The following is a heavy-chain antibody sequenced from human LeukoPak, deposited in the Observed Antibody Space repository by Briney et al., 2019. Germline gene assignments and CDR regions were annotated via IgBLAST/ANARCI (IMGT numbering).Heavy chain of an antibody. CDR3: ARVYYYDSSGYSESAFDI. CDR2: INTDGRTT. V-gene: IGHV3-74*01. J-gene: IGHJ3*02. D-gene: IGHD3-22*01. CDR1: GFTFSSYW. Sequence: PGGSLRLSCAASGFTFSSYWMHWVRQAPGKGLVWVSRINTDGRTTTYADSVKGRFTISRDNAKNTLYLQMNSLRAEDTAVYYCARVYYYDSSGYSESAFDIWGQGTMVTVSS.